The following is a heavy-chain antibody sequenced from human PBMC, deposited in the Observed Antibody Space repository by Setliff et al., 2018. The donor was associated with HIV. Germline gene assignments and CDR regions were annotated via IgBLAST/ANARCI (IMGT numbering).Heavy chain of an antibody. V-gene: IGHV1-18*01. J-gene: IGHJ4*02. CDR2: ISAYNGNT. D-gene: IGHD3-22*01. CDR1: GYTFTSYG. CDR3: TRDLDGVVVDLDY. Sequence: KVSCKASGYTFTSYGISWVRQAPGQGLEWMGWISAYNGNTNYAQKLQGRVTMTTDTSTSTAYMELRSLRSGDTAVYYCTRDLDGVVVDLDYWGQGTLVTVSS.